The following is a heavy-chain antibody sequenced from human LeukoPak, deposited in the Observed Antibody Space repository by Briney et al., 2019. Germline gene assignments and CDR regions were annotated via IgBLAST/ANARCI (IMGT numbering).Heavy chain of an antibody. V-gene: IGHV5-51*01. J-gene: IGHJ4*02. CDR3: ARHRSSGSWEPFDY. Sequence: GESLKISCKGSGYSFSNHWIGWVRQMPGKGLEWMGVIYPGDSDTRYSPSFQGQVTISAGKSISTTYLQWSSLKASDTAMYYCARHRSSGSWEPFDYWGQGILVTVSS. CDR2: IYPGDSDT. CDR1: GYSFSNHW. D-gene: IGHD2-15*01.